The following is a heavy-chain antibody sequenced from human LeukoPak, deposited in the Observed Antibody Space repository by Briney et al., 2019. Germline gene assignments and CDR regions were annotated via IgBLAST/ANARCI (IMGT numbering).Heavy chain of an antibody. V-gene: IGHV1-2*02. CDR1: GYTFTGYY. CDR2: INPNSGGT. Sequence: AVNVSCKASGYTFTGYYMHWVRQAPGQGLEWMGWINPNSGGTNYAQKFQGRVTMTRNTSISTAYMELSSLRSEDTAVYYCARGGITIFGVVINYYYYYMDVWGKGTTVTVSS. D-gene: IGHD3-3*01. CDR3: ARGGITIFGVVINYYYYYMDV. J-gene: IGHJ6*03.